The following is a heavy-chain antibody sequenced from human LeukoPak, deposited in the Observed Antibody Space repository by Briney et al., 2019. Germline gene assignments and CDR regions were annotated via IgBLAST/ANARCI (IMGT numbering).Heavy chain of an antibody. V-gene: IGHV1-8*02. CDR3: ARGLDLMVRGVNFDY. D-gene: IGHD3-10*01. CDR2: MNPNSGNT. Sequence: ASVKVSCTASGGTFSSYAINWVRQATGQGLEWMGWMNPNSGNTGYAQKFQGRVTMTRNTSISTAYMELSSLRSEDTAVYYCARGLDLMVRGVNFDYWGQGTLVTVSS. CDR1: GGTFSSYA. J-gene: IGHJ4*02.